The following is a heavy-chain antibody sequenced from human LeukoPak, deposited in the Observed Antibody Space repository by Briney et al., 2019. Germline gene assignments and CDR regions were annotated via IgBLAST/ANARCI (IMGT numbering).Heavy chain of an antibody. D-gene: IGHD6-19*01. CDR3: ARDENRSDWFYFDY. V-gene: IGHV4-59*12. J-gene: IGHJ4*02. CDR2: AYYSGTT. CDR1: GGSISSYY. Sequence: SETLSLTCIVSGGSISSYYWNWFRQPPGKGLEWIGYAYYSGTTNYNPSLKGRVTISVDTSKNQFSLKLSSVTAADTAVYYCARDENRSDWFYFDYWGQGTLVTVSS.